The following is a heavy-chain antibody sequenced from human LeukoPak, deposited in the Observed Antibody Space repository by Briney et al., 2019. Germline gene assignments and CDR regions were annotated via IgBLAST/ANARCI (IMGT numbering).Heavy chain of an antibody. J-gene: IGHJ3*02. CDR2: IFFSGST. CDR3: ARGEMATIEDAFDI. Sequence: SETLSLTCTVPGASISSDYWNWIRQPPGKGLEWIGYIFFSGSTDYNPSLKSRVTMSLDTSKNQFSLRLSSVTAADTAVYYCARGEMATIEDAFDIWGQGTMVTVSS. V-gene: IGHV4-59*01. D-gene: IGHD5-24*01. CDR1: GASISSDY.